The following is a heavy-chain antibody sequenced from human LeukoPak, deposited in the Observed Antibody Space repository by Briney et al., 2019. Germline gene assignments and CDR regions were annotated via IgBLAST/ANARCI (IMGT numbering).Heavy chain of an antibody. CDR1: GGTFISYA. CDR3: ARGPKHYDFWSGPTFYYYYMDV. D-gene: IGHD3-3*01. Sequence: ASVTVSFKASGGTFISYAISWVRQAPGQGLEWMGGIIPIFGTANYAQKFQGRVTITTDESTSTAYMELSSLRSEDTAVYYCARGPKHYDFWSGPTFYYYYMDVWGKGTTVTVSS. V-gene: IGHV1-69*05. CDR2: IIPIFGTA. J-gene: IGHJ6*03.